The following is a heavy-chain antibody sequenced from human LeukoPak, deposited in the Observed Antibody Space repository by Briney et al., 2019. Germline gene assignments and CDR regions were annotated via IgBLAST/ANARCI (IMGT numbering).Heavy chain of an antibody. CDR3: AKSATTVTRDYYYYYMDV. J-gene: IGHJ6*03. CDR1: GFTFSSYG. Sequence: GGSLRLSCAASGFTFSSYGMHWVRQAPGKGLEWVAVISYDGSNKYYADSVKGRFTISRDNSKNTLYLQMNSLRAEDTAVYYCAKSATTVTRDYYYYYMDVWGKGTTVTVSS. V-gene: IGHV3-30*18. CDR2: ISYDGSNK. D-gene: IGHD4-17*01.